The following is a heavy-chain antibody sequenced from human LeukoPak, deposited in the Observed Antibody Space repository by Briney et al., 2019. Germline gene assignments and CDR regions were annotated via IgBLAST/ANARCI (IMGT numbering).Heavy chain of an antibody. CDR1: GGSISRGDYY. J-gene: IGHJ4*02. CDR2: ISYSGST. D-gene: IGHD3-3*01. Sequence: PSETLSLTCTVSGGSISRGDYYWSWIRQPPGKGLEWIGYISYSGSTYYNPSLKSRVTISVDTSKNQFSLKLSSVTAADTAVYYCARYWRSLDYFDCWGQGTLVTVSS. V-gene: IGHV4-30-4*01. CDR3: ARYWRSLDYFDC.